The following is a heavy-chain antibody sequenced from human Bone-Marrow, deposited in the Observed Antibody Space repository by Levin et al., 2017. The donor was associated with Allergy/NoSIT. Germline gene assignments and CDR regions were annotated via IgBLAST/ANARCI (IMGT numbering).Heavy chain of an antibody. Sequence: PGESLKISCKASGGDFSNHVITWVRQAPGLGLEWMGEIVPLFGTAQYAPKFQGKLSISADDPTTTVYMEMASLRYDDTAIYYCAREHYGYNSGYFDYWGQGTLITVSS. V-gene: IGHV1-69*01. CDR3: AREHYGYNSGYFDY. CDR1: GGDFSNHV. CDR2: IVPLFGTA. D-gene: IGHD5-24*01. J-gene: IGHJ4*02.